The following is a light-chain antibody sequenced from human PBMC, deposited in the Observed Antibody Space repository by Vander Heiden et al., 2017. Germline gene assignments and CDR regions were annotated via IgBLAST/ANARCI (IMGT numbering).Light chain of an antibody. CDR2: SHN. Sequence: QSVLTQSPSASGTPGPRVTISCSGSNSNIGTNTVHWYQQLPGTAPKLLIYSHNQRPSGVPARFSGSKSGTSASLAISGLQSEDEADYYCAAWDGSLKAVVFGGGTKLTVL. CDR1: NSNIGTNT. CDR3: AAWDGSLKAVV. J-gene: IGLJ2*01. V-gene: IGLV1-44*01.